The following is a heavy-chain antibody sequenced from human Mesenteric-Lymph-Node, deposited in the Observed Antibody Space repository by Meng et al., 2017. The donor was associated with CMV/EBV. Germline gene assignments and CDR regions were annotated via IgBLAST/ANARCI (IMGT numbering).Heavy chain of an antibody. Sequence: GESLKISCAASELTFRTYSMSWVRQAPGTGLECVSVIYSGGTSYYADSVRGRFTISRDNSKNTLYLQMNSLRAEDTAVYYCARGRPNWNFDYWGQGTLVTVSS. CDR2: IYSGGTS. CDR1: ELTFRTYS. D-gene: IGHD1-1*01. J-gene: IGHJ4*02. CDR3: ARGRPNWNFDY. V-gene: IGHV3-53*01.